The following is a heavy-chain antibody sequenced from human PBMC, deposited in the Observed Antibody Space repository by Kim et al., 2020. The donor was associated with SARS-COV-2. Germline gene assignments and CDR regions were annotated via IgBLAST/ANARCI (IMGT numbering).Heavy chain of an antibody. V-gene: IGHV3-21*01. Sequence: GGSLRLSCAASGFTFSSYSMNWARQAPGKGLEWVSSISSSSSYIYYADSVKGRFTISRDNAKNSLYLQMNSLRAEDTAVYYCAGLWGSMVRGVINVYWGQGTLVTVSS. J-gene: IGHJ4*02. CDR3: AGLWGSMVRGVINVY. D-gene: IGHD3-10*01. CDR2: ISSSSSYI. CDR1: GFTFSSYS.